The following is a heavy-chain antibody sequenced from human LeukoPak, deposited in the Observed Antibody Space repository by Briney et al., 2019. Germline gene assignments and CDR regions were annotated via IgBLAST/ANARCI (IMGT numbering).Heavy chain of an antibody. CDR3: ARSFGYCSSTSCYSMDV. V-gene: IGHV1-69*13. J-gene: IGHJ6*03. CDR1: GGTFSSYA. Sequence: SVKVSCKASGGTFSSYAISWVRQAPGQGLEWMGGIIPILGTANYAQKFQGRVTITADESTSTAYMELSSLRSEDTAVYYCARSFGYCSSTSCYSMDVWGKGTTVTVSS. D-gene: IGHD2-2*01. CDR2: IIPILGTA.